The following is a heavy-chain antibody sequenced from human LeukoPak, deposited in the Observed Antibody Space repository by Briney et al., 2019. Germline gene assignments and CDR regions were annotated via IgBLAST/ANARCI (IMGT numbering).Heavy chain of an antibody. V-gene: IGHV3-53*01. Sequence: GGSLRLSCAASGFTVSSNYMSWVRQAPGRGLEWVSVIYSGGGTYYADSVKGRFTISRDNSKNTLYLQMNSPRAEDTAVYFCARDASGNYFFDYWGQGTLVTVSS. CDR1: GFTVSSNY. J-gene: IGHJ4*02. D-gene: IGHD1-26*01. CDR3: ARDASGNYFFDY. CDR2: IYSGGGT.